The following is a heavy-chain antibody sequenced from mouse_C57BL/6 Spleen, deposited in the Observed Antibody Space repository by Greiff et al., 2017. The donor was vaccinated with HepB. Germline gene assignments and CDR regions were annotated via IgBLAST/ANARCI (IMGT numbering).Heavy chain of an antibody. V-gene: IGHV1-7*01. J-gene: IGHJ2*01. CDR1: GYTFTSYW. Sequence: VQLQQSGAELAKPGASVKLSCKASGYTFTSYWMHWVKQRPGQGLEWIGYSNPSSDYIKYNQKFKDKATLTADKSSSTAYMQLSSLTYEDSAVYYCARESDPTVGDWGQGTTLTVSS. D-gene: IGHD1-1*01. CDR2: SNPSSDYI. CDR3: ARESDPTVGD.